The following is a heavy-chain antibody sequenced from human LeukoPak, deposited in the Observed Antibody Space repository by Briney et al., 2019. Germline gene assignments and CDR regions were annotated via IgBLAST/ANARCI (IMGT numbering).Heavy chain of an antibody. CDR3: ATQLSPGDAFDY. D-gene: IGHD2-21*02. J-gene: IGHJ4*02. Sequence: GASVKVSCKVSGYTLTELSMHWVRQAPGKGLEWMGGFDPEDGETIYAQKFQGRVTMAEDTSTDTDYMELSSLRSEDTAVYYCATQLSPGDAFDYWGQGTLVTVSS. CDR2: FDPEDGET. V-gene: IGHV1-24*01. CDR1: GYTLTELS.